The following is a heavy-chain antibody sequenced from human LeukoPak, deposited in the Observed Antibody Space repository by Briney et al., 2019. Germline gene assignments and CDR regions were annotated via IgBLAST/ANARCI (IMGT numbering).Heavy chain of an antibody. CDR3: ARGETTLFPLDY. Sequence: SETLSLTCTVSGGSISSSSYYWGWIRQPPGKGLEWIGSIYYSGSTYYNPSLKSRVTISVDTSKNQFSLKLSSVTAADTAVYYCARGETTLFPLDYWGQGTLVTVSS. CDR2: IYYSGST. J-gene: IGHJ4*02. V-gene: IGHV4-39*01. D-gene: IGHD3-16*01. CDR1: GGSISSSSYY.